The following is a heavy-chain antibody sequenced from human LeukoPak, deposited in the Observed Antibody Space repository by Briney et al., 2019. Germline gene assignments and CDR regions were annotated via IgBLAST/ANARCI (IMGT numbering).Heavy chain of an antibody. CDR1: GYTFTGYY. Sequence: ASVKVSCKASGYTFTGYYMHWVRQAPGQGLEWMGWVTPNSGGTNYAQRFQGRVTMTRDTSISTAYMELNRLRSDDTAVYYCAREAYGSGSFRTDYYYMDVWGKGTTVAISS. J-gene: IGHJ6*03. V-gene: IGHV1-2*02. D-gene: IGHD3-10*01. CDR2: VTPNSGGT. CDR3: AREAYGSGSFRTDYYYMDV.